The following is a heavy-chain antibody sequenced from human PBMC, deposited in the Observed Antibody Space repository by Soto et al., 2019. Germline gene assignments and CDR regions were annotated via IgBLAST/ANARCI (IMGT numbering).Heavy chain of an antibody. CDR2: ISHSGST. D-gene: IGHD6-13*01. J-gene: IGHJ6*02. CDR3: ATIGVSVYLAG. Sequence: SETLSLTCSVSVADINSGGFTWTWIRQHAGKGLEWLGYISHSGSTDYNPSLKSRLTISGDSSKNHFSLTLTSVTAADAAVNKGATIGVSVYLAGWSQRTTGTV. CDR1: VADINSGGFT. V-gene: IGHV4-31*03.